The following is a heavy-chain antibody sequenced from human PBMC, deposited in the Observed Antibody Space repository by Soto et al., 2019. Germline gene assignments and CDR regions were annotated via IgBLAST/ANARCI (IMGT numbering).Heavy chain of an antibody. Sequence: ASVKVSCKASGYTFTGYYMHWVRQAPGQGLEWMGWINPNSGGTNYAQKFQGRVTMTGDTSISTAYMELSRLRSDDTAVYYCARASSLRYFDWGNFDPWGQGTLVTVSS. CDR1: GYTFTGYY. J-gene: IGHJ5*02. CDR2: INPNSGGT. CDR3: ARASSLRYFDWGNFDP. D-gene: IGHD3-9*01. V-gene: IGHV1-2*02.